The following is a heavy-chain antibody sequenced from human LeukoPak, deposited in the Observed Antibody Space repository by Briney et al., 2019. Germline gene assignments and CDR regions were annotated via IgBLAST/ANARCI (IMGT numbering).Heavy chain of an antibody. D-gene: IGHD4-11*01. Sequence: GGSLRLSCAASGFTFSSYRMNWVRQAPGKGLEWVSSISSSSSFIYYADSVKGRFTISRDNAKNSLYLQMNSLRAEDTAVYYCARFTRDYDAFDIWGQGTKVTVSS. CDR1: GFTFSSYR. CDR2: ISSSSSFI. V-gene: IGHV3-21*01. J-gene: IGHJ3*02. CDR3: ARFTRDYDAFDI.